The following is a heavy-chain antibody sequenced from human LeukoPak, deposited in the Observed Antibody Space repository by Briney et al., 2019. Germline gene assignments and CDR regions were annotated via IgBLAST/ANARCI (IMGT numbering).Heavy chain of an antibody. J-gene: IGHJ4*02. CDR1: GFTFSSYA. CDR3: ATAKCITIIEVIIPVDY. V-gene: IGHV3-23*01. CDR2: ISDSGDNT. D-gene: IGHD3-3*01. Sequence: GGSLRLSCVASGFTFSSYAMSWVRQAPGKGLEWVSTISDSGDNTYYADSVKGRFTISRDNSKNTLYLQMNSLRAEDTALYYCATAKCITIIEVIIPVDYWGQGTLVTVSS.